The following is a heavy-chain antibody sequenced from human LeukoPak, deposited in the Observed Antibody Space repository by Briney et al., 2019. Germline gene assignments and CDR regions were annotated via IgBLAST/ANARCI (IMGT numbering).Heavy chain of an antibody. J-gene: IGHJ4*02. CDR3: ARGGDYGPFDY. D-gene: IGHD4-17*01. V-gene: IGHV4-38-2*02. CDR1: GYSISSGFY. CDR2: IYYSGST. Sequence: SETLSLTCSVSGYSISSGFYWGWIRQPPGKGLEWIGNIYYSGSTYYNPSLKSRVTISVDTSKNQLSLKLSSVTDADTAIYYCARGGDYGPFDYWGQGTLVTVSS.